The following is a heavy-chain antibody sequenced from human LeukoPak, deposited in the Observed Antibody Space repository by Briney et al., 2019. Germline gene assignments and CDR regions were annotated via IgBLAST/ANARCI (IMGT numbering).Heavy chain of an antibody. CDR1: GGSISSGDHY. CDR3: ARLNGDGDSSSWYRAYYYYYGMDV. J-gene: IGHJ6*02. Sequence: PSETLSLTCTVSGGSISSGDHYWSWIRQPPGKGLEWVGYIYYSGSTSGSTTYYNPSLKSRVTISVDTSKNQFSLKLSSVTAADTAVYYCARLNGDGDSSSWYRAYYYYYGMDVWGQGTTVTVSS. V-gene: IGHV4-30-4*01. CDR2: IYYSGSTSGSTT. D-gene: IGHD6-13*01.